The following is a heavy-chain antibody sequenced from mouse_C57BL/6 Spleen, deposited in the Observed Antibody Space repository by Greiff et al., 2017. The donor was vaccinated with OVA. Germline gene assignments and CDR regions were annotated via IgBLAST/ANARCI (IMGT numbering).Heavy chain of an antibody. V-gene: IGHV14-2*01. CDR1: GFNIKDYY. Sequence: VHVKQSGAELVKPGASVKLSCTASGFNIKDYYMHWVKQRTEQGLEWIGRIDPEDGETKYAPKFQGKATITADTSSNTAYLQLSSLTSEDTAVYYCARDSSGYVYAMDYWGQGTSVTVSS. J-gene: IGHJ4*01. CDR2: IDPEDGET. CDR3: ARDSSGYVYAMDY. D-gene: IGHD3-2*02.